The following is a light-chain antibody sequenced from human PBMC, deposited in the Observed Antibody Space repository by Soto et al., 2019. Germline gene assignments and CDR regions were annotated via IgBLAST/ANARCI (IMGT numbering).Light chain of an antibody. J-gene: IGKJ5*01. V-gene: IGKV3-15*01. Sequence: ELVMTQSPSTLSVSPGERATLSCRASQSARISLGGCQQKPGHAPRLVIYDVSTRATGVPASFSGSGSGTEFTLNISSPQSADSAVYYCQQYNNWPTTFGQGTRLEIK. CDR2: DVS. CDR3: QQYNNWPTT. CDR1: QSARIS.